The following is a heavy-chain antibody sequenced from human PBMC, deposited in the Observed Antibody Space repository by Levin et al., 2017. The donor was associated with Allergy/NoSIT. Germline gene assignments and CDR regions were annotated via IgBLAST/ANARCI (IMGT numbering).Heavy chain of an antibody. CDR2: INYRGVT. CDR3: ARNRIIVSGGNDYYYGMDG. J-gene: IGHJ6*02. V-gene: IGHV4-61*01. D-gene: IGHD5/OR15-5a*01. Sequence: PSETLSLTCSVSGGSVSSGTYYWSWIRRPPGKGLEWIGYINYRGVTKYNPSLKSRVTISVDTSKNEFSLKVTSVTAADTAVYYCARNRIIVSGGNDYYYGMDGWGHGTTVTVSS. CDR1: GGSVSSGTYY.